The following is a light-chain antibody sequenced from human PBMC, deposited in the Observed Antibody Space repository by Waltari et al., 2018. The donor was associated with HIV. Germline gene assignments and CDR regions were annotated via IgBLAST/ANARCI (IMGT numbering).Light chain of an antibody. CDR3: CSYAGSYTLV. CDR2: DVS. V-gene: IGLV2-11*01. J-gene: IGLJ2*01. Sequence: QSALTQPRSVSGSPGQSVTISCTGTSSDVGDYNYVSWYQQHPGKAPKLMIYDVSKRPSVVPARCSGSKSGNTASRTIAGLQAEDEADYYCCSYAGSYTLVFGGGTKLTVL. CDR1: SSDVGDYNY.